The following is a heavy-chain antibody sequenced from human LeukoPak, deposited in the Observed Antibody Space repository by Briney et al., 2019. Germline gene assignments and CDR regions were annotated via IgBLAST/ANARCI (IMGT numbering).Heavy chain of an antibody. J-gene: IGHJ5*02. CDR3: ARVIRGSYYPNWFDP. V-gene: IGHV3-66*01. Sequence: GGSLRLSCAASGFTVSSNYMSWVRQAPGKGLEWVSVIYSGGSTYYADSVKGRFTISRDNSKNTLYLQMNSLRAEDTAVYYCARVIRGSYYPNWFDPWGQGTLVTVSS. D-gene: IGHD1-26*01. CDR1: GFTVSSNY. CDR2: IYSGGST.